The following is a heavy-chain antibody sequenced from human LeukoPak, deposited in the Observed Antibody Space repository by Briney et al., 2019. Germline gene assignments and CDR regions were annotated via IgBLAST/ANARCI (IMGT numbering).Heavy chain of an antibody. CDR1: GFTFSDHY. V-gene: IGHV3-11*01. J-gene: IGHJ4*02. Sequence: GGSLRLSCAASGFTFSDHYMSWFRLSPGKGLEWLSYITSSGTTTDYAGSVKGRFTISRDNAKNSMFLQMNSLRPEDTAVYYCARDPDYGDPEWGQGTLVTVSS. CDR2: ITSSGTTT. CDR3: ARDPDYGDPE. D-gene: IGHD4-17*01.